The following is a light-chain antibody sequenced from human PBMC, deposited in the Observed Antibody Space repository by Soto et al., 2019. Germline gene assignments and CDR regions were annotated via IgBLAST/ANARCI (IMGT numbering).Light chain of an antibody. V-gene: IGKV3-11*01. J-gene: IGKJ4*01. CDR1: PSVSSY. CDR2: DAS. CDR3: QQRSNWLT. Sequence: EIVLTQSPATLSLSPGERATLSCRASPSVSSYLAWYQQKPVQAPRLLLYDASNRATGIPARFSGSGSGTDFTLTISSLEPEDFAVYYCQQRSNWLTFGGGTKVEIK.